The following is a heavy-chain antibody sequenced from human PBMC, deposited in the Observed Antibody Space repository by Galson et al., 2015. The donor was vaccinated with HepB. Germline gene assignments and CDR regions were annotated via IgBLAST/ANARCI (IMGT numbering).Heavy chain of an antibody. CDR1: GFTFSSYA. CDR3: ARRTAMVRDPIDY. Sequence: SLRLSCAASGFTFSSYAMHWVRQAPGKGLEWVAVISYAGSNKYYADSVKGRFTISRDNTKNTLYLQMNSLRAEDTAVYYCARRTAMVRDPIDYWGQGTLVTVSS. V-gene: IGHV3-30*04. J-gene: IGHJ4*02. D-gene: IGHD3-10*01. CDR2: ISYAGSNK.